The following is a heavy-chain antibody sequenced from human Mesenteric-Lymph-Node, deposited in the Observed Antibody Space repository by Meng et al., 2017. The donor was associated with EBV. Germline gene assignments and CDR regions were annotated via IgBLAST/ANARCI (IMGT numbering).Heavy chain of an antibody. J-gene: IGHJ4*02. V-gene: IGHV4-61*01. CDR2: IHYSGST. D-gene: IGHD1-1*01. CDR1: GGSVTSGSYY. CDR3: ARGRRGVQYFDF. Sequence: VQLKESGPGLVKPSETLSLTCTVSGGSVTSGSYYWNWIRQPPGKRLEWIGYIHYSGSTNYNPSLKSQITISVDTSKNQLSLRVSHVTAADTAVYYCARGRRGVQYFDFWGQGALVTVSS.